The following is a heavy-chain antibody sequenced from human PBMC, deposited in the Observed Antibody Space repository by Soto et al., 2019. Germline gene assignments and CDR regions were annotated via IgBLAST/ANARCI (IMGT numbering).Heavy chain of an antibody. CDR1: GGSISSYY. Sequence: PSETLSLTCTVSGGSISSYYWSWIRQPPGKGLEWIGYIYYSGSTNYNPSLKSRVTISVDTSKNQFSLKLSSVTAADTAVYYCARIGKYSGYGHSMYYFDYWGQGTLVTVSS. D-gene: IGHD5-12*01. CDR2: IYYSGST. V-gene: IGHV4-59*08. CDR3: ARIGKYSGYGHSMYYFDY. J-gene: IGHJ4*02.